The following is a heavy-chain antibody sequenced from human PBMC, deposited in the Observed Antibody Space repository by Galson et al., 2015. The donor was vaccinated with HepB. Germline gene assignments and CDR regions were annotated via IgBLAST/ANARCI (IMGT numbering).Heavy chain of an antibody. J-gene: IGHJ4*02. V-gene: IGHV3-9*01. CDR2: ISWNSGSI. CDR3: TKDKSSGFFDY. CDR1: GFTFDDYG. D-gene: IGHD6-19*01. Sequence: SLRLSCAASGFTFDDYGMHWVRQAPGKGLEWVSGISWNSGSIGYADSVRGRFTISRDNAKNSLYLQMNSLRAEDTALYYCTKDKSSGFFDYWGQGTLVTVSS.